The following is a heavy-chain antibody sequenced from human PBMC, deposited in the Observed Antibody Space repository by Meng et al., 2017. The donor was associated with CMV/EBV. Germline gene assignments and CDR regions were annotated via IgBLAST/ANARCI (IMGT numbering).Heavy chain of an antibody. V-gene: IGHV4-39*07. CDR3: ARNIVVVPAATNWFDP. D-gene: IGHD2-2*01. CDR2: IYYSGST. Sequence: SETLSLTCAVYGGSFSSYYWGWIRQPPGKGLEWIGSIYYSGSTYYNPSLKSRVTISVDTSKNQFSLKLSSVTAADTAVYYCARNIVVVPAATNWFDPWGQGTLVTVSS. CDR1: GGSFSSYY. J-gene: IGHJ5*02.